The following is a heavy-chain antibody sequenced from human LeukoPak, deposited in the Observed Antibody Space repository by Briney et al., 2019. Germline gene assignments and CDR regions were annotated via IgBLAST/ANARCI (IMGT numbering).Heavy chain of an antibody. Sequence: GGSLRLSCTASGLSFSDYSMNWVRQAPGKGLEWVSYISSTGNPRHYAEFVEGRFTISRDNAKNSLYLQMNGLRAEDTAVYYCAKMYGGTYTGNWGQGTLVTVSA. CDR1: GLSFSDYS. V-gene: IGHV3-48*01. J-gene: IGHJ4*02. CDR3: AKMYGGTYTGN. CDR2: ISSTGNPR. D-gene: IGHD1-26*01.